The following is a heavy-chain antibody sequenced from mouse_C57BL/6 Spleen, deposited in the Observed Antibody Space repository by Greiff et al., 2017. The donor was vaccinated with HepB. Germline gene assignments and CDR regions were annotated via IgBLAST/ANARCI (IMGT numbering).Heavy chain of an antibody. CDR1: GFTFSSYA. Sequence: EVKLMESGGGLVKPGGSLKLSCAASGFTFSSYAMSWVRQTPEKRLEWVATISDGGSYTYYPDNVKGRFTISRDNDNNNLYLQMSHLKSEDTAMYYCAREARSTVLDDYAMDYLGQGTSVPVSS. CDR2: ISDGGSYT. V-gene: IGHV5-4*01. D-gene: IGHD1-1*01. J-gene: IGHJ4*01. CDR3: AREARSTVLDDYAMDY.